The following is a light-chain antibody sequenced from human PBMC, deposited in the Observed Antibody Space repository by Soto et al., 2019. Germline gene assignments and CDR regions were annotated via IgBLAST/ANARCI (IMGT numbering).Light chain of an antibody. Sequence: QSVLTQPRSVSGTPGQSVTISCTGTNSDVGAYTFVSWYQQLPGKAPKLIISAVSYRPSGVPDRFSGSKSGNTASLTISGLQTEDEADYCCFTYTASDMWVFGGGTKVTVL. V-gene: IGLV2-11*01. CDR3: FTYTASDMWV. J-gene: IGLJ3*02. CDR2: AVS. CDR1: NSDVGAYTF.